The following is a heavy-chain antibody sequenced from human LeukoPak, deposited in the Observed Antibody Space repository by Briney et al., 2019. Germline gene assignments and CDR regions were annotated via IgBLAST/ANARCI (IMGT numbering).Heavy chain of an antibody. CDR2: INPLSGAT. D-gene: IGHD4-11*01. J-gene: IGHJ4*02. CDR3: ATQTHPLHVPTFTFHS. V-gene: IGHV1-2*02. CDR1: GYRFLDHF. Sequence: ASVKVSCKTSGYRFLDHFLHWVRQAPGQRPEWVGGINPLSGATKFAPKFQGRVAMTTDTSVTGYLQLNTLRSDDTAIYYCATQTHPLHVPTFTFHSWGLGTLITVSS.